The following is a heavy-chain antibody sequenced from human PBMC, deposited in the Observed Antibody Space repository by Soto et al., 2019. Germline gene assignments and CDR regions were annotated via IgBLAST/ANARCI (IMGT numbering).Heavy chain of an antibody. CDR1: GGTFSSYA. CDR3: ARPVLPAAIPLQYYYYYYGMDV. CDR2: IIPIFGTA. Sequence: QVQLVQSGAEVKKPGSSVKVSCKASGGTFSSYAISWVRQAPGQGLEWMGGIIPIFGTANYAQKFQGRVTITADESTSRAYMELSSLRSGDTAVYYCARPVLPAAIPLQYYYYYYGMDVWGQGTTVTVSS. D-gene: IGHD2-2*01. V-gene: IGHV1-69*01. J-gene: IGHJ6*02.